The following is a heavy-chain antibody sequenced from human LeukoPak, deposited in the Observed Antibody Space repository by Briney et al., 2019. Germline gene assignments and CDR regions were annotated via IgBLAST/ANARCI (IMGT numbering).Heavy chain of an antibody. V-gene: IGHV3-21*01. CDR1: GFTFSSYS. CDR2: ISSSSSYI. Sequence: GGSLRLSCAASGFTFSSYSMNWVRQAPGKGLEWVSSISSSSSYIYYADSVKGRLTISRDNAKNSLYLQMNSLRAEGTAVYYCAREDFGDYVFGYWGQGTLVTVSS. D-gene: IGHD4-17*01. CDR3: AREDFGDYVFGY. J-gene: IGHJ4*02.